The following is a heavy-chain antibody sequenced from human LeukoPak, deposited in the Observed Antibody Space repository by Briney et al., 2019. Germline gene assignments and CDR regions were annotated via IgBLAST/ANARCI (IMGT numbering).Heavy chain of an antibody. CDR3: ALLAVSSDFDY. D-gene: IGHD5/OR15-5a*01. CDR1: GFNLSRNG. V-gene: IGHV3-48*03. CDR2: IGSSGSTT. J-gene: IGHJ4*02. Sequence: GGCLRLSCAASGFNLSRNGMHWVRQAPGQGLEWVSNIGSSGSTTYYADSVKGRFSISRDNAKGSLYLHMNSLRVEDTAVYYCALLAVSSDFDYWGQGAPVTASS.